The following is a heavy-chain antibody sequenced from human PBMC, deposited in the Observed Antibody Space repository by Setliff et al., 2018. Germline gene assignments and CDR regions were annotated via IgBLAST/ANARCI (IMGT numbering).Heavy chain of an antibody. CDR1: GFTFSSYW. CDR2: INSDGSTT. CDR3: ASDRLQTRSAVAGTIGDY. Sequence: GGSLRLSCAASGFTFSSYWMHWVRQAPGRGLVWVSRINSDGSTTNYADSVKGRFTISRDNAKNTLYLQMNSLRAEDTAVYYCASDRLQTRSAVAGTIGDYWGQGTLVTVSS. J-gene: IGHJ4*02. V-gene: IGHV3-74*01. D-gene: IGHD6-19*01.